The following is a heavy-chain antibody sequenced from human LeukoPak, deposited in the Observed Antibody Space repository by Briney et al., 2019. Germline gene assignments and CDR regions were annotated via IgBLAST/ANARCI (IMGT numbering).Heavy chain of an antibody. CDR3: SRDLEY. Sequence: GGSLRLSCGASGYTFSDYTMNWVRQAPGKGPEWICFISSDGNVRHYADAVQGRCTISSHKVENSLNLQMNSRRLENTAMYFFSRDLEYWGQGALVTVSS. J-gene: IGHJ4*02. CDR1: GYTFSDYT. V-gene: IGHV3-48*01. CDR2: ISSDGNVR.